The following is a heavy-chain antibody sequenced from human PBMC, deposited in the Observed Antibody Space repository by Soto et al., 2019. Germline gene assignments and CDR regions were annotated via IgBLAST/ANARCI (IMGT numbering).Heavy chain of an antibody. J-gene: IGHJ4*02. CDR3: ARDKVLLWFGELTNPDY. D-gene: IGHD3-10*01. Sequence: GGSLRLSCAASGFTFSSYSMNWVRQAPGKGLEWVSSISSSSSYIYYADSVKGRFTISRDNAKNSLYLQMNSLRAEDTAVYYYARDKVLLWFGELTNPDYWGQGTLVTVRS. CDR2: ISSSSSYI. CDR1: GFTFSSYS. V-gene: IGHV3-21*01.